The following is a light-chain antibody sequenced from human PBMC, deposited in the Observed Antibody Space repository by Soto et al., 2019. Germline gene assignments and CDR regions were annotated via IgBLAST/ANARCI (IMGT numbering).Light chain of an antibody. Sequence: QSAVTQPASVSGSPGLSITISCAGTSTGVGGYDYVCWYQQHPSKDPKRMLYELSKLPSGVSNRFSASKSCNTASLTTSGLQAEDVADYYSTSYTISSTGVSGTGTKVTVL. V-gene: IGLV2-14*01. J-gene: IGLJ1*01. CDR1: STGVGGYDY. CDR2: ELS. CDR3: TSYTISSTGV.